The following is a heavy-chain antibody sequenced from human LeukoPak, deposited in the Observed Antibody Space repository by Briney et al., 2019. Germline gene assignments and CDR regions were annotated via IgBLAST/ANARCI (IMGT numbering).Heavy chain of an antibody. D-gene: IGHD3-22*01. J-gene: IGHJ2*01. V-gene: IGHV3-53*01. CDR1: GFTVSSNY. Sequence: GGSLRLSCAASGFTVSSNYMSWVRQAPGKGLEWVSVIYSGVSTYYADSVKGRFTISRDNSKNTLYLQMNGLRAEDTALYYCARDRRYYDSIGYYFHWYFDLWGRGTLVTVSS. CDR3: ARDRRYYDSIGYYFHWYFDL. CDR2: IYSGVST.